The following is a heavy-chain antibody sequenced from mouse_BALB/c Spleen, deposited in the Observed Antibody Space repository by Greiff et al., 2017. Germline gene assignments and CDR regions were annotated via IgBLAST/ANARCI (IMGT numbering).Heavy chain of an antibody. D-gene: IGHD1-2*01. V-gene: IGHV2-9*02. CDR1: GFSLTSYG. Sequence: VQLVESGPGLVAPSQSLSITCTVSGFSLTSYGVHWVRQPPGKGLEWLGVIWAGGSTNYNSALMSRLSISKDNSKSQVFLKMNSLQTDDTAMYYCASFITTDYYAMDYWGQGTSVTVSS. CDR2: IWAGGST. J-gene: IGHJ4*01. CDR3: ASFITTDYYAMDY.